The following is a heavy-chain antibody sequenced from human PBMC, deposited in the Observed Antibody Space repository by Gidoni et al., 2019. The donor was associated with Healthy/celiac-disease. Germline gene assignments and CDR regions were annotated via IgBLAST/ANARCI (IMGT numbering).Heavy chain of an antibody. Sequence: QVQLVQSGAEVKKPGSSVKVSCKASGGTFSSYDISWVRQAPGQGLEWMGGIIPIFGTANYAQKFQGRVTITADESTSTAYMELSSLRSEDTAVYYCARDLCLGITGRDFWSGYYTVRGWFDPWGQGTLVTVSS. D-gene: IGHD3-3*01. CDR2: IIPIFGTA. CDR3: ARDLCLGITGRDFWSGYYTVRGWFDP. J-gene: IGHJ5*02. CDR1: GGTFSSYD. V-gene: IGHV1-69*01.